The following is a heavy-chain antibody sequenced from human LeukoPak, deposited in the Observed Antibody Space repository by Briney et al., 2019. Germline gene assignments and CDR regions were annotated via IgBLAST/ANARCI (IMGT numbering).Heavy chain of an antibody. CDR3: ARVLSGGSSFDY. D-gene: IGHD6-19*01. CDR2: ISSSGGNI. J-gene: IGHJ4*02. Sequence: GGSLRLSCAASGFTFSSYEMNWVRQGPGKGLEWVSYISSSGGNIYYADSVKGRFTISRDNAKNSLYLQMTSLRAEDTAVYYCARVLSGGSSFDYWGQGTLVTVSS. CDR1: GFTFSSYE. V-gene: IGHV3-48*03.